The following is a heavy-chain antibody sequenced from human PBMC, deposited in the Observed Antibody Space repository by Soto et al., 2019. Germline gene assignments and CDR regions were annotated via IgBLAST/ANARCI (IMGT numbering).Heavy chain of an antibody. CDR3: AKNTYDSFYYMDV. J-gene: IGHJ6*03. Sequence: EVQLLESGGGLVQPGGSLRLSCAASGFTFSSYAMSWVRQAPGKGLEWVSAISGSGGSTYYADSVKGRFTISRDNSKNTLYLQMNSLRAEDTAVYYCAKNTYDSFYYMDVWGKETTVTVSS. CDR2: ISGSGGST. CDR1: GFTFSSYA. D-gene: IGHD3-16*01. V-gene: IGHV3-23*01.